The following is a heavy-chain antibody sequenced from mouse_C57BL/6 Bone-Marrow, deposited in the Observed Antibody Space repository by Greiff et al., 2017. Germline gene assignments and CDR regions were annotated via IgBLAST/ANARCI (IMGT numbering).Heavy chain of an antibody. J-gene: IGHJ3*01. CDR3: ARHNYGSPWFAY. D-gene: IGHD1-1*01. Sequence: QVQLQQPGAELVKPGASVKLSCTASGYTFTSYWMHWVKQRPGQGLEWIGMIHPNSGSTNYNEKFKSKATLTVDKSSSTAYMQLSSLTSEDSAVYYCARHNYGSPWFAYWGQGTLVTVSA. CDR1: GYTFTSYW. V-gene: IGHV1-64*01. CDR2: IHPNSGST.